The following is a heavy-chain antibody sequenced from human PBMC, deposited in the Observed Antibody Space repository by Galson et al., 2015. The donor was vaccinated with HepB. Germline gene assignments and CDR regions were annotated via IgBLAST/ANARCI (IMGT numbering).Heavy chain of an antibody. CDR3: ASGPDSYYYDSSGYCYFDY. V-gene: IGHV4-39*01. CDR1: GGSISSSSYY. CDR2: IYYSGST. D-gene: IGHD3-22*01. Sequence: SETLSLTCTVSGGSISSSSYYWGWIRQPPGKGLEWIGSIYYSGSTYYNPSLKSRVTISVDTSKNQFSLKLSSVTAADTAVYYCASGPDSYYYDSSGYCYFDYWGQGTLVTVSS. J-gene: IGHJ4*02.